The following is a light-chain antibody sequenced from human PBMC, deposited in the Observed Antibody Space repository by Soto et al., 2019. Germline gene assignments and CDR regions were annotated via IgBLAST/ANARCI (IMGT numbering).Light chain of an antibody. Sequence: ELVMTQSPATLSVSPGERATLSCRASQSVSSNLAWYQPKPGQAPRLLIYGASTRATGIPARFSGSGSGTEFTLTISSLQSEDFAVYYCQQYNNWPSTFGQGTRLENK. CDR3: QQYNNWPST. CDR2: GAS. J-gene: IGKJ5*01. CDR1: QSVSSN. V-gene: IGKV3-15*01.